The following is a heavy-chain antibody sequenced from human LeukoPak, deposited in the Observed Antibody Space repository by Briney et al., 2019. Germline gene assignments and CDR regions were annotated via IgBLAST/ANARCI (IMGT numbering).Heavy chain of an antibody. V-gene: IGHV4-4*07. J-gene: IGHJ6*03. CDR1: GGSISNYY. Sequence: SETLSLTCTVSGGSISNYYWNCIRQPAGKGLEWIGRIYTSGSTNYNPSLRSRVTMSVDTSKNQFSLKLTSVTAADTAAYYCARTLYYYYMDVWGKGTTVTVSS. CDR2: IYTSGST. CDR3: ARTLYYYYMDV.